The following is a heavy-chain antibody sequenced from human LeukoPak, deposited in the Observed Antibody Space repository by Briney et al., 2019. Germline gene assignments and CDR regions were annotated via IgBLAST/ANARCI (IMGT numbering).Heavy chain of an antibody. CDR2: ISYDGSKK. D-gene: IGHD2-15*01. CDR1: GFTFSSYG. V-gene: IGHV3-30*18. Sequence: PGRSLRLSCAASGFTFSSYGMHWVRQAPGKGLEWVAVISYDGSKKYYADSVKGRFTISRDNSKNTLYLQMNSLRAEDTAVYYCAKDLVAATPNYYYGMDVWGQGTTVTVSS. CDR3: AKDLVAATPNYYYGMDV. J-gene: IGHJ6*02.